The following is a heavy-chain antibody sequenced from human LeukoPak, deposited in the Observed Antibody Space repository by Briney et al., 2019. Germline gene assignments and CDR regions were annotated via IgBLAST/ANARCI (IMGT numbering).Heavy chain of an antibody. D-gene: IGHD4-11*01. CDR3: ARDPSLRVTLDY. CDR1: GFTFTNYG. V-gene: IGHV3-33*01. CDR2: IWYDGGQK. Sequence: GGSLRLSCAASGFTFTNYGMHWVRQAPGKGLEWVAVIWYDGGQKYYADSVKGRFTISRDNTKNTLYLQMNSLRVEDTAVYYCARDPSLRVTLDYWGQGALVTVSS. J-gene: IGHJ4*02.